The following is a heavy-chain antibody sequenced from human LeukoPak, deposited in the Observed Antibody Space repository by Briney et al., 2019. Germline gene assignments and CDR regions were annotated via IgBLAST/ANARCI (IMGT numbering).Heavy chain of an antibody. J-gene: IGHJ4*02. V-gene: IGHV3-48*01. CDR1: GFTFSSYS. CDR2: ISHGSIRI. D-gene: IGHD5-18*01. Sequence: GGSLRLSCAASGFTFSSYSMNWVRQAPGKGLEWISYISHGSIRIFYADFVEGRFTVSRDDAKNALYLQMNSLRVEDTAVYYCARDPGYSYAMDSWGQGTLVIVS. CDR3: ARDPGYSYAMDS.